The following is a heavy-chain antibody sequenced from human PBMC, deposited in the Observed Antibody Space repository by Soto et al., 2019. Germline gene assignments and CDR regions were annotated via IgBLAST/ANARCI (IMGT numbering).Heavy chain of an antibody. V-gene: IGHV4-34*01. Sequence: QVQLQQWGAGLLKPSETLSLTCAVYGGYVSGYYWSWIRQPPGKGLEWMGKINDSGSTTYNTSLKSRVTISVDTSKNQFSLRLSSVTAADTALYYCAREKNKPAVASSLLLGNWGQGTLVTVSS. J-gene: IGHJ4*02. CDR1: GGYVSGYY. CDR3: AREKNKPAVASSLLLGN. D-gene: IGHD6-19*01. CDR2: INDSGST.